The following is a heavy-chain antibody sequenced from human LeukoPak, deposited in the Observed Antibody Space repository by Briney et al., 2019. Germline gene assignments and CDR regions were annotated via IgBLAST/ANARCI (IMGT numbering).Heavy chain of an antibody. D-gene: IGHD3-10*01. CDR3: ARPGITAFDI. J-gene: IGHJ3*02. CDR1: GFTFSDYT. CDR2: ISGSSRHI. V-gene: IGHV3-21*01. Sequence: GGSLRLSCAASGFTFSDYTMNWVRQAPGKGLEYVSSISGSSRHIYYADSVKGRFTISRDNTKSSLYLQMDSLRAEDSAVYYCARPGITAFDIWGQGTMVTVSS.